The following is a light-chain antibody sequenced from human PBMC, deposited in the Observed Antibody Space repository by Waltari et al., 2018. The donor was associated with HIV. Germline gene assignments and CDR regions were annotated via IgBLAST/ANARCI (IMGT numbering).Light chain of an antibody. Sequence: QSALTQPASVSGSPGQSITVSCTGTSSDVGTYDLVSWYQQHPGKAPKLMIYEVTKRPSGVFNRFSGSKSGNTASLTVSGLQADDEAEYYCCSYRGSNTWVFGGGTKVTVL. V-gene: IGLV2-23*02. CDR2: EVT. CDR3: CSYRGSNTWV. J-gene: IGLJ3*02. CDR1: SSDVGTYDL.